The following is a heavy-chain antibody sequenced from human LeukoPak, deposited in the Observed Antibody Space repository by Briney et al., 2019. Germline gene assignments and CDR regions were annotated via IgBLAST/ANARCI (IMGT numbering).Heavy chain of an antibody. Sequence: SQTLSLTCAISGDSVSSNNVAWNWIRQSPSRGLEWLGRTYHRSKWFNQYAVSMKARVTVNPDTSKNQFSLQVDSVTPEDTAVYYCTREGSGIPGHFDYWGQGILVIVSS. CDR1: GDSVSSNNVA. D-gene: IGHD3-10*01. J-gene: IGHJ4*02. CDR3: TREGSGIPGHFDY. V-gene: IGHV6-1*01. CDR2: TYHRSKWFN.